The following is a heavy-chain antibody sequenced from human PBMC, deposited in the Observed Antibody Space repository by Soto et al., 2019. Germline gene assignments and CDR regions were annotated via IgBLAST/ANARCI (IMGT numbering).Heavy chain of an antibody. Sequence: GGSLRLSCAASGFSFSSYWMHWVRQAPGKGLVWVSRINSDGSSTSYADSVKGRFTISRDNAKNTLYLQMNSLRAEDTAVYYCARDPSSWTEYSYCGMDVWGPGTTVTVSS. CDR3: ARDPSSWTEYSYCGMDV. V-gene: IGHV3-74*01. J-gene: IGHJ6*02. D-gene: IGHD6-13*01. CDR2: INSDGSST. CDR1: GFSFSSYW.